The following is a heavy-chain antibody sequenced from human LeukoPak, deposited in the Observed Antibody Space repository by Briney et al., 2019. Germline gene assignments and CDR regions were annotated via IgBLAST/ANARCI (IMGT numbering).Heavy chain of an antibody. CDR1: GFTFSSYA. D-gene: IGHD3-10*01. V-gene: IGHV3-23*01. CDR3: AKGFGPQHSGSAYYYYGMDV. J-gene: IGHJ6*02. Sequence: GGSLRLSCAASGFTFSSYAMSWVRQAPGKGLEWVSSIRGSGSTSYYADSVKGRFTFSRDNSKNTLYLQMNSLRVEDTAVYYCAKGFGPQHSGSAYYYYGMDVWGQGTTVTVSS. CDR2: IRGSGSTS.